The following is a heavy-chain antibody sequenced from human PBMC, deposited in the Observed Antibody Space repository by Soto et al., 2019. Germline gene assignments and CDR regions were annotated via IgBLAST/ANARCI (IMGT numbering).Heavy chain of an antibody. CDR3: AKDTYYDFWTRGIWFDP. CDR1: GFTLSRYA. J-gene: IGHJ5*02. V-gene: IGHV3-23*01. D-gene: IGHD3-3*01. CDR2: IPGSGTST. Sequence: PGGALRLSCAASGFTLSRYAMNRVRQSPGKGLEWVSAIPGSGTSTYYAGSVKGRFTISRDNSKNTLYLQMNSLRAEDTAIYYCAKDTYYDFWTRGIWFDPWGQGTLVTVSS.